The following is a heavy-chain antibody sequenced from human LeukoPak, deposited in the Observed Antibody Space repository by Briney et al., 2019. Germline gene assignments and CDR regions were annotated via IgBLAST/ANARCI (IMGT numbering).Heavy chain of an antibody. J-gene: IGHJ4*02. CDR3: ARQEIPTSYYGLDY. CDR2: TSADGAT. V-gene: IGHV4-4*07. Sequence: SETLSLTCTVSDASITSYFWHWIRHPAGKGLEWLGRTSADGATDYNSSLWSRLAMSVDTSRSQVSLKLTSVTAADTAVYYCARQEIPTSYYGLDYWGRGILVTVSP. D-gene: IGHD1-26*01. CDR1: DASITSYF.